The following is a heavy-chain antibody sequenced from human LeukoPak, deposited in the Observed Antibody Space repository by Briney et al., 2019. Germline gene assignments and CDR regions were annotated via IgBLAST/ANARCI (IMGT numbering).Heavy chain of an antibody. Sequence: PSETLSLTCTVSGGSISSYYWSWIRQPPGKGLEWIGYIYYSGSTNYNPSLKCRVTISVDTSKNQFSLKLSSVTAADTAVYYCARDRRTWGSSGLSEYFQHWGQGTLVTVSS. J-gene: IGHJ1*01. CDR1: GGSISSYY. CDR3: ARDRRTWGSSGLSEYFQH. V-gene: IGHV4-59*01. CDR2: IYYSGST. D-gene: IGHD6-6*01.